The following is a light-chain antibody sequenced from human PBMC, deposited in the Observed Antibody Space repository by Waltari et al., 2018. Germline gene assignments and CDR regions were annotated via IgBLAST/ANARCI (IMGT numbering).Light chain of an antibody. CDR3: QTGGHGTWV. V-gene: IGLV4-69*01. J-gene: IGLJ3*02. CDR2: VNSDGSH. Sequence: QLVLTQSPSASASLGASVKLTCTLSSGHSTNIIAWHQQQPEKCPRYLMNVNSDGSHSKGDKIPDRFSGSSSGAEHYLTISSLQSEDEADYYCQTGGHGTWVFGGGTKLTVL. CDR1: SGHSTNI.